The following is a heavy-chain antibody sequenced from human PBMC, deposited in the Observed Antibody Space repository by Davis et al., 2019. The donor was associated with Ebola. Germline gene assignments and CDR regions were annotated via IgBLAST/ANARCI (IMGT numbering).Heavy chain of an antibody. Sequence: GGSLRLSCAASGFTFSSYSMNWVRQAPGKGLEWVSSISSSSSYIYYADSVKGRFTISRDNAKHSLYLQMNSLRAEETAVYYCARTYSSSWNFDYWGQGTLVTVSS. J-gene: IGHJ4*02. V-gene: IGHV3-21*01. CDR1: GFTFSSYS. D-gene: IGHD6-13*01. CDR3: ARTYSSSWNFDY. CDR2: ISSSSSYI.